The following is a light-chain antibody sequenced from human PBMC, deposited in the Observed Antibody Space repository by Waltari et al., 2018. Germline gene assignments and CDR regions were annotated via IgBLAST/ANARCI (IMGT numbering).Light chain of an antibody. Sequence: DIVMTQSPLSLPVTLGEPASISCRSSQSLLDSENGKTYLDWYLQKPGQSPKLLIYEVSNRASGVPDRFSGSGSDTDFTLKISRVEAEDVGVYYCMQAIEYPFTFGPGTKLDIK. V-gene: IGKV2-40*01. CDR1: QSLLDSENGKTY. CDR3: MQAIEYPFT. J-gene: IGKJ3*01. CDR2: EVS.